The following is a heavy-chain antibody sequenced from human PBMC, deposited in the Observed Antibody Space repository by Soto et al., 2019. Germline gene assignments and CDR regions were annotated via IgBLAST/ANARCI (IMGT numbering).Heavy chain of an antibody. CDR3: ARVPSPFDFYYAMDV. V-gene: IGHV4-39*07. CDR2: IFSSGTT. Sequence: SETLSLTCTVSGGSISSSSYYWGWIRQPPGKGLEWIGSIFSSGTTSYNPSLKSRLTMSLDTSQNQFSLKLNSVTASDTAVYFCARVPSPFDFYYAMDVWGQGTTVTVSS. J-gene: IGHJ6*02. CDR1: GGSISSSSYY. D-gene: IGHD3-16*01.